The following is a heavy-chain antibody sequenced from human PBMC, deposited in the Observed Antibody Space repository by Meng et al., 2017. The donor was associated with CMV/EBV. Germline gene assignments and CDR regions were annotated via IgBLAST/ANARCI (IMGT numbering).Heavy chain of an antibody. Sequence: GESLKISCAASGFTFSSYAMHWVRQAPGKGLEWVAFIRYDGSNKYYADSVKGRFTISRDNSKNTLYLQMNSLRAEDTAVYYCAKLLVVAGTVGRTKGAYRDYWGQGTLVTVSS. J-gene: IGHJ4*02. CDR1: GFTFSSYA. D-gene: IGHD6-19*01. CDR2: IRYDGSNK. CDR3: AKLLVVAGTVGRTKGAYRDY. V-gene: IGHV3-30*02.